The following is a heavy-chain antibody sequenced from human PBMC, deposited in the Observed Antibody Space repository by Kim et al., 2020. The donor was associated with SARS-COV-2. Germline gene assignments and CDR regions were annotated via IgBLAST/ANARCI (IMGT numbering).Heavy chain of an antibody. J-gene: IGHJ4*02. D-gene: IGHD4-17*01. CDR1: GFTFSSYW. V-gene: IGHV3-74*01. CDR2: INSDGSST. CDR3: ARDGGVVTTVTTIPLHPDY. Sequence: GGSLRLSCAASGFTFSSYWMHWVRQAPGKGLVWVSRINSDGSSTSYADSVKGRFTISRDNAKNTLYLQMNSLRAEDTAVYYCARDGGVVTTVTTIPLHPDYWGQGTLVTVSS.